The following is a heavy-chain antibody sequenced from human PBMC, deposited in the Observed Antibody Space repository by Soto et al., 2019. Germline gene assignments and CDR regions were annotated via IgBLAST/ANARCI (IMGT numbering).Heavy chain of an antibody. V-gene: IGHV1-69*01. D-gene: IGHD3-22*01. CDR3: ARGASTHYYDSSGYYKGPLDY. J-gene: IGHJ4*02. CDR1: GGTFNIYS. Sequence: QVQLVQSGADVKKPGSSVKVSCKASGGTFNIYSISWERQAPGQGLEWMGGIIPLFGTAYYAQEFQGRVTITADESTSTAYMELSSLRSEDTAVYFCARGASTHYYDSSGYYKGPLDYWGQGTLVTVSS. CDR2: IIPLFGTA.